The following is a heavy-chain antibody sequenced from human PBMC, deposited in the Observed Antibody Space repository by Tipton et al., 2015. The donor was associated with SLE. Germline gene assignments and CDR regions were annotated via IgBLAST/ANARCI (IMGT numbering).Heavy chain of an antibody. CDR1: GFSFSTYS. Sequence: SLRLSCAASGFSFSTYSMNWVRQAPGKGLEWVSSISFDSNYIYYADSVKGRFTISRDNSKNTLYLQMNSLRAEDTAVYYCAAGLLWFGELWYWGQGTLVTVSS. J-gene: IGHJ4*02. CDR2: ISFDSNYI. D-gene: IGHD3-10*01. CDR3: AAGLLWFGELWY. V-gene: IGHV3-21*01.